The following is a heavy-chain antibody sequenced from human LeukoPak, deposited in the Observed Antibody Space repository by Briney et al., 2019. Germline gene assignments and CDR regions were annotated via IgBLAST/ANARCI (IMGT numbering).Heavy chain of an antibody. CDR3: AREGVVIAIVYLDV. CDR1: GFTFSSYG. J-gene: IGHJ6*03. CDR2: IRYDGSNK. D-gene: IGHD2-21*01. Sequence: GGSLRLSCAASGFTFSSYGMRWVRQAPGKGLEWVAFIRYDGSNKYYADSVKGRFTISRDNSKNTLYLQMNSLRAEDTAVYYCAREGVVIAIVYLDVWGKGTTVTVSS. V-gene: IGHV3-30*02.